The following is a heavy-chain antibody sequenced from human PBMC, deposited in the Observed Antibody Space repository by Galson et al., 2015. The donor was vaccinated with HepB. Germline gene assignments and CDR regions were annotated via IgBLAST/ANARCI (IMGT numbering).Heavy chain of an antibody. CDR1: GYSFTSYW. D-gene: IGHD6-13*01. CDR2: IDPSDSYT. J-gene: IGHJ4*02. CDR3: ARLRYSSSWYENHFDY. Sequence: QSGAEVKKPGESLRISCKGSGYSFTSYWISWVRQMPGKGLEWMGRIDPSDSYTNYSPSFQGHVTISADKSISTAYLQWSSLEASDTAMYYCARLRYSSSWYENHFDYWGQGTLVTVSS. V-gene: IGHV5-10-1*01.